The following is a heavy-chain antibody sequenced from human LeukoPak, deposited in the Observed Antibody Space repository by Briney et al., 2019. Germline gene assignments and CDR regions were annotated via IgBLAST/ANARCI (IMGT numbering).Heavy chain of an antibody. CDR1: GCTFSSYG. Sequence: GGSLRLSCAASGCTFSSYGMHWVRQPPGKGLEWVAVIWYDGSNKYYADSVKGRFTISRDNSKNTLYLQMNSLRAEDTAVYYCAKDLGTFDYMDVWGKGTTVTVSS. J-gene: IGHJ6*03. D-gene: IGHD3-16*01. CDR2: IWYDGSNK. V-gene: IGHV3-33*06. CDR3: AKDLGTFDYMDV.